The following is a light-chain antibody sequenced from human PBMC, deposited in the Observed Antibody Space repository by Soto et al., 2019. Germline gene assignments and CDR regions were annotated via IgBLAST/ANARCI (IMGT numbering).Light chain of an antibody. CDR2: EAT. CDR1: SSDVGGYNS. J-gene: IGLJ1*01. V-gene: IGLV2-8*01. Sequence: QSALTQPPSASGSPGQSVTISYTGTSSDVGGYNSVSWYQQHPGKAPKLLIYEATKRPSGVPDRFSGSKSGNTASLTVSGLQAEDEADYYCSSYAYSNNFVSGTGTKVTVL. CDR3: SSYAYSNNFV.